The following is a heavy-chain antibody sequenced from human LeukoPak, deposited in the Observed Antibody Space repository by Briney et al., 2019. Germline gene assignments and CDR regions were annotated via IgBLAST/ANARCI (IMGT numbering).Heavy chain of an antibody. CDR2: ISSGSSYI. J-gene: IGHJ3*02. Sequence: GGSLRLSCAASGFTFSSYSMNWVRQAPGKGLEWVSSISSGSSYIYYADSVKGRFTISRDNAKNSLYLQMNSLRAEDTAVYYCASLVATRGAFDIWGQGTMVTVSS. D-gene: IGHD2-15*01. V-gene: IGHV3-21*01. CDR1: GFTFSSYS. CDR3: ASLVATRGAFDI.